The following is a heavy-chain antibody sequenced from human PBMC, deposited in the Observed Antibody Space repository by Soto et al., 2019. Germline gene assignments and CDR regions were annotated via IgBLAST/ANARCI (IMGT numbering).Heavy chain of an antibody. CDR3: WGGMVLSLRAKYYYYALDV. CDR2: INAGNGNT. V-gene: IGHV1-3*01. J-gene: IGHJ6*02. D-gene: IGHD3-10*01. CDR1: GYTFTTYA. Sequence: GASVTVSCKASGYTFTTYAMHWVRQAPGQRLEWMGWINAGNGNTKYSQNFMGRVTLTRDKSATTADMEVASLRSEGTAVYLLWGGMVLSLRAKYYYYALDVWGPGTTVTVSS.